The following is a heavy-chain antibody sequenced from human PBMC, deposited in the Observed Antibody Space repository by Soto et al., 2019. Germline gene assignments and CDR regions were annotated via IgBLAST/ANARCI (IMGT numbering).Heavy chain of an antibody. CDR1: GFTFSSYW. Sequence: GESLKISCAASGFTFSSYWMSWVRQAPGKGLEWVANIKQDGSEKYYVDSVKGRFTISRDNAKNSLYLQMNSLRAEDTAVYYCARDHKRSGWSDYWGQGTLVTVSS. CDR3: ARDHKRSGWSDY. V-gene: IGHV3-7*01. J-gene: IGHJ4*02. CDR2: IKQDGSEK. D-gene: IGHD6-19*01.